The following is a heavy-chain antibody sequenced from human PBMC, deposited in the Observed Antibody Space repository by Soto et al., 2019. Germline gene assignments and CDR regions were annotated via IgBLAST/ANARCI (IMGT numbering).Heavy chain of an antibody. CDR1: GFTFSSYA. J-gene: IGHJ2*01. CDR3: ARPLWRDDYNWGYFDL. D-gene: IGHD4-4*01. V-gene: IGHV3-30-3*01. Sequence: QVQLVESGGGVVQPGRSLRLSCAASGFTFSSYAMHWVRQAPGKGLEWVAVISYDGSNKYYAESVKGRFTIARDNSKNTLYLQMSSLRAEDTSVYYCARPLWRDDYNWGYFDLWGRGTLVTVSS. CDR2: ISYDGSNK.